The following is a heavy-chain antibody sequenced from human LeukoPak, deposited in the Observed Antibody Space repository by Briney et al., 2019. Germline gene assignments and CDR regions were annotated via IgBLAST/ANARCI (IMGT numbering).Heavy chain of an antibody. D-gene: IGHD4-11*01. V-gene: IGHV1-18*01. J-gene: IGHJ4*01. CDR1: GYPFTSYG. CDR2: ISTYNGDT. Sequence: ASVKVSCKASGYPFTSYGISWVRQAPGQGLEWMEWISTYNGDTKYAQRFQGRVTMTTDTSTSTADMELRSLRSDDTAVYYCARDEDYKIDYWGLEPWSPSPQ. CDR3: ARDEDYKIDY.